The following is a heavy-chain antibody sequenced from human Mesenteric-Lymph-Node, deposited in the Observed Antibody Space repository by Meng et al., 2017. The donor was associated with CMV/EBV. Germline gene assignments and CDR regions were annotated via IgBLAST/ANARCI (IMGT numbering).Heavy chain of an antibody. J-gene: IGHJ4*02. CDR3: ARGTPLLR. V-gene: IGHV3-21*01. CDR2: ISSSSSYI. Sequence: EVQLVESGGGLVKPGGSLRLSSAASGFTFSSYSMNWVRQPPGKGLEWVSSISSSSSYIYYADSVKGRFTIFRDNAKNSLYLQMNSLRDEETAVYYCARGTPLLRWGQGTLVTVSS. D-gene: IGHD3-22*01. CDR1: GFTFSSYS.